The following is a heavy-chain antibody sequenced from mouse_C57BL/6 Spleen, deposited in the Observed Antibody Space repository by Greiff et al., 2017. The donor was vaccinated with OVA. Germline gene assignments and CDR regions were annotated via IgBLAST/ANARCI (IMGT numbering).Heavy chain of an antibody. J-gene: IGHJ2*01. Sequence: QVQLKQPGAELVKPGASVKLSCKASGYTFTSYWMQWVKQRPGQGLEWIGEIDPSDSYTNYNQKFKGKATLTVDTSSSTAYMQLSSLTSEDSAVYYCARSPGYYFDYWGQGTTLTVSS. CDR3: ARSPGYYFDY. CDR2: IDPSDSYT. V-gene: IGHV1-50*01. CDR1: GYTFTSYW.